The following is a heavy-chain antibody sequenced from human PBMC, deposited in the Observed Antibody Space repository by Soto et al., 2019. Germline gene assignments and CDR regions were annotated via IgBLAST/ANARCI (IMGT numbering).Heavy chain of an antibody. D-gene: IGHD2-15*01. CDR1: GFTFSSYG. CDR2: IWYDGSNK. J-gene: IGHJ4*02. V-gene: IGHV3-33*01. Sequence: PGGSLRLSCAASGFTFSSYGMHWVRQAPGKGLEWVAVIWYDGSNKYYADSVKGRFTISRDNSKNTLYLQMNSLRAEDTAVYYCARTGEYCSGGSCFLYFDYWGQGTLVTVSS. CDR3: ARTGEYCSGGSCFLYFDY.